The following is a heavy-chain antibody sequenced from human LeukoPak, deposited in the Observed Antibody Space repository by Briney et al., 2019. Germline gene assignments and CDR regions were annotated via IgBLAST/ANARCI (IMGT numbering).Heavy chain of an antibody. CDR2: IRGSGDRT. CDR1: GFTFSSYA. J-gene: IGHJ6*03. D-gene: IGHD1-26*01. V-gene: IGHV3-23*01. CDR3: AKDSKIVGATFRSYHYMDV. Sequence: GGSLRLSCAASGFTFSSYAMSWVRQAPGKGLEWVSAIRGSGDRTHYADSVKGRFTISRDNSKNTLYLQMNSLRAEDTAVYYCAKDSKIVGATFRSYHYMDVWGRGTAVTVSS.